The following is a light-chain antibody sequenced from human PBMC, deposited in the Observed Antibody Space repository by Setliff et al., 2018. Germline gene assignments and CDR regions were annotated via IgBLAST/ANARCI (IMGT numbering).Light chain of an antibody. Sequence: QSVLTQPASVSGSPGQSITISFTGTSSDVGLYDYVSWYQQHPGKAPKLIISEVTVRPSGVSNRFSGSKSGNTASLTISGLQAEDEADYYCSSSTISTTYVFGTGTKV. CDR1: SSDVGLYDY. J-gene: IGLJ1*01. V-gene: IGLV2-14*01. CDR2: EVT. CDR3: SSSTISTTYV.